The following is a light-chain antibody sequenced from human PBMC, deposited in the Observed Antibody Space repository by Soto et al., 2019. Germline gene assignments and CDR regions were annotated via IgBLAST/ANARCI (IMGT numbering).Light chain of an antibody. CDR3: HSYDSSLSGSG. CDR1: SSNIGAGYD. J-gene: IGLJ3*02. CDR2: GNS. Sequence: QSVLTQPPSVSGAPGQRVTISCTGSSSNIGAGYDVHWYQQLPGTVPKLLIYGNSNRPSGVPDRFSGSKSGTSASLAITGLQAEDEADYFFHSYDSSLSGSGFGGGTKVTVL. V-gene: IGLV1-40*01.